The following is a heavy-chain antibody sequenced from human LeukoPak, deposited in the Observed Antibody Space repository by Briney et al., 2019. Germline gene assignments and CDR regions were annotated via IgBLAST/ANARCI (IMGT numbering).Heavy chain of an antibody. D-gene: IGHD5-24*01. CDR3: ARSTGWLQPVDY. J-gene: IGHJ4*02. Sequence: SETLSLTCTVSGGSISSYYWSWIRQPPGKGLEWIGYIYTSGSTDYNPSLKSRVTISVDTSKNQFSLKLSSVTAADTAVYYCARSTGWLQPVDYWGQGTLVTVSS. V-gene: IGHV4-4*09. CDR1: GGSISSYY. CDR2: IYTSGST.